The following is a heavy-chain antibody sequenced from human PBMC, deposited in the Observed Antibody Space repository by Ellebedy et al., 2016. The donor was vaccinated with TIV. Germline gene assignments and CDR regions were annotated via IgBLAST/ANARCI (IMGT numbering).Heavy chain of an antibody. J-gene: IGHJ3*02. CDR1: GYSFTSYW. CDR3: ASQSVEDSRIAVDAFNI. D-gene: IGHD6-13*01. V-gene: IGHV5-51*01. Sequence: GESLKISCRGSGYSFTSYWLGWVRQMPGKGLEWVGMIYPGDSDGRYSPSFQGQVTISADNSISTAYLQWSSLKASDTAMYYCASQSVEDSRIAVDAFNIWGQGTMVTVSS. CDR2: IYPGDSDG.